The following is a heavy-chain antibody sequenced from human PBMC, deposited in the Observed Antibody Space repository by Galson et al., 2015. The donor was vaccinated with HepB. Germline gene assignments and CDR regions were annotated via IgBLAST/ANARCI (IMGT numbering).Heavy chain of an antibody. D-gene: IGHD3-16*02. Sequence: SLRLSCAASGFTFSDHYMDWVRQAPGKGLEWVGRSRNKANSYTTEYAASVKGRFTISRDDSKHSLYLQMNGLKTEDTDVYYCARGRFDYDYVWWSYRFSYFDYWGQGTLVTVSS. CDR1: GFTFSDHY. CDR3: ARGRFDYDYVWWSYRFSYFDY. J-gene: IGHJ4*02. V-gene: IGHV3-72*01. CDR2: SRNKANSYTT.